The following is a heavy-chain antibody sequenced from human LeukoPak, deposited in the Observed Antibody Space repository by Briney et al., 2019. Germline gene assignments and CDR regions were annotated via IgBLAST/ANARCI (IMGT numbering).Heavy chain of an antibody. D-gene: IGHD7-27*01. J-gene: IGHJ4*02. CDR3: AKGFRDTGPYDY. CDR2: ISSSGSTI. Sequence: GGSLRLSCAASGFSFSSYEMNWVRQAPGKGLEWVSYISSSGSTIYYADSVKGRFTISRDNSKNTLYLQMNSLRAEDTAVYYCAKGFRDTGPYDYWGQGTLVTVSS. CDR1: GFSFSSYE. V-gene: IGHV3-48*03.